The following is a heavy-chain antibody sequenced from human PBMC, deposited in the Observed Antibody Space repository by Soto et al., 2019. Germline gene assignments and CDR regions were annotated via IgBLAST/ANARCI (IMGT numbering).Heavy chain of an antibody. CDR3: GGHPGGGGY. J-gene: IGHJ4*02. CDR2: IYSGGYT. D-gene: IGHD3-10*01. CDR1: GFTVSNNY. Sequence: EVQLVESGGGLIQPGGSLRLSCAVSGFTVSNNYMSWVRQAPGKGLEGVSVIYSGGYTAYGDSVKGRFTISRDNSKNTLYPQTKTQGARDPALFYGGGHPGGGGYWGQGTLVTVSS. V-gene: IGHV3-53*01.